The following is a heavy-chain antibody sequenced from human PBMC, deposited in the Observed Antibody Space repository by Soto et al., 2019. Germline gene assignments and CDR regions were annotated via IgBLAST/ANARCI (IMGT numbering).Heavy chain of an antibody. Sequence: SETLSLTCTVSGGSITNSSYYWGWIRQPPGKGLEWIVSIYYSGSTYYNPSLKSRVTTSVDTSKNHFSVKLISVTAADTAVYFCASQSYDSSDYFDYWGQGTQVTVSS. J-gene: IGHJ4*02. D-gene: IGHD3-22*01. V-gene: IGHV4-39*01. CDR1: GGSITNSSYY. CDR2: IYYSGST. CDR3: ASQSYDSSDYFDY.